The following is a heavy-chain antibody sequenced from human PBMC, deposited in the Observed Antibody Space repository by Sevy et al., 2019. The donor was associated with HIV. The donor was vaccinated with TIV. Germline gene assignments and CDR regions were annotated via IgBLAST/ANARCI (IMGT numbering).Heavy chain of an antibody. CDR3: AKDVVGGYYDSSGYSDH. CDR2: INSDGSST. J-gene: IGHJ4*02. CDR1: RFTFSSYW. V-gene: IGHV3-74*01. Sequence: GGSLRLSCAASRFTFSSYWMHWVRQAPGKGLVWVSRINSDGSSTSYADSVKGRFTISRDNSQNTLDLQMNSLRAEDTAVYYCAKDVVGGYYDSSGYSDHWGQGTLVTVSS. D-gene: IGHD3-22*01.